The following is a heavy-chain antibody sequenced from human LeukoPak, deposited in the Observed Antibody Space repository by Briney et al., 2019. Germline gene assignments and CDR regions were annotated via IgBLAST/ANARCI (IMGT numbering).Heavy chain of an antibody. CDR1: GFTFSSYA. J-gene: IGHJ4*02. Sequence: GGSLRLSCAASGFTFSSYAMHWVRQAPGKGLEWVAVISYDGSNKYYADSVKGRFTISRDNSKNPLYLQMNSLRAEDTAVYYCARARHGAPKNYYDSSGYYPDYWGQGTLVTVSS. D-gene: IGHD3-22*01. V-gene: IGHV3-30-3*01. CDR2: ISYDGSNK. CDR3: ARARHGAPKNYYDSSGYYPDY.